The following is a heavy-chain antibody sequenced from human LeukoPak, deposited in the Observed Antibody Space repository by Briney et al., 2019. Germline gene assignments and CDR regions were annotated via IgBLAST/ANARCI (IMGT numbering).Heavy chain of an antibody. CDR2: INHSGST. CDR1: GGSFSGYY. CDR3: ARHTSGYESSGRLFDY. D-gene: IGHD3-22*01. V-gene: IGHV4-34*01. J-gene: IGHJ4*02. Sequence: NASEALSLTCAVYGGSFSGYYWSWIRQPPGKGLEWIGEINHSGSTNYNPSLKSRVTISVDTSKNQFSLKLSSVTAADTAVYYCARHTSGYESSGRLFDYWGQGTLVTVSS.